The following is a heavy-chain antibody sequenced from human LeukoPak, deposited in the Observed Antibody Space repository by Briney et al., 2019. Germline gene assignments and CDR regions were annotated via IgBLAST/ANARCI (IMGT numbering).Heavy chain of an antibody. V-gene: IGHV3-23*01. CDR3: AKDKIAVAGTAFDY. CDR2: ISGSGGST. Sequence: PGGSLRLSCAASGFTFSSYAMSWLRPPPGKGLEWVSAISGSGGSTYYADSVKGRFTISRDNSKNTLYLQMNSLRAEDTAVYYCAKDKIAVAGTAFDYWGQGTLVTVSS. D-gene: IGHD6-19*01. CDR1: GFTFSSYA. J-gene: IGHJ4*02.